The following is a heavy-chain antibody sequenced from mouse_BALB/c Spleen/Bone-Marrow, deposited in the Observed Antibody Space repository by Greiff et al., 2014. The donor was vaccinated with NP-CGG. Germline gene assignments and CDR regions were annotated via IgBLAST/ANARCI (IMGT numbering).Heavy chain of an antibody. CDR3: ARAPLYYGSSIYAMDY. J-gene: IGHJ4*01. V-gene: IGHV2-9*02. D-gene: IGHD1-1*01. Sequence: VMLVESGPGLVAPSQSLSISCTVSGFSLTSYGVHWVRQPPGKGLEWLGVMWAGGSTDYNSALMSRLSITKDNSKSQLFLKMNSLQTDDTAMYFCARAPLYYGSSIYAMDYWGQGTSVTVSS. CDR1: GFSLTSYG. CDR2: MWAGGST.